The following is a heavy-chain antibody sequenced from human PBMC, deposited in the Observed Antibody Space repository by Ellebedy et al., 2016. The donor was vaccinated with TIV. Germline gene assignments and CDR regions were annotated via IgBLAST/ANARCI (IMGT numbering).Heavy chain of an antibody. J-gene: IGHJ5*02. CDR2: IDSDGSST. CDR1: GFTFSDYW. CDR3: AKARGEGAGTTDWFDP. D-gene: IGHD1-7*01. V-gene: IGHV3-74*01. Sequence: GGSLRLSCAASGFTFSDYWMYWVRQASGKGLVWVSRIDSDGSSTTYADSMKGRFTISRNNAKNSLYLQMNSLRADDTALYYCAKARGEGAGTTDWFDPWGQGTLVTVSS.